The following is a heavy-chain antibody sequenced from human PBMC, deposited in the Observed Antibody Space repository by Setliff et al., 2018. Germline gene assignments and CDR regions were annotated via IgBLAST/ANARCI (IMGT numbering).Heavy chain of an antibody. D-gene: IGHD1-26*01. CDR1: GDSINRSGYY. CDR3: ARSYHLVLTNWFDA. Sequence: SETLSLTCNVSGDSINRSGYYWGWIRQPPGKGLEWIGSMYYSGSNDYNPSLKSRVTISLDTSKNQFSLRLTSVTAADTAVYYCARSYHLVLTNWFDAWGHGTLVT. J-gene: IGHJ5*01. CDR2: MYYSGSN. V-gene: IGHV4-39*07.